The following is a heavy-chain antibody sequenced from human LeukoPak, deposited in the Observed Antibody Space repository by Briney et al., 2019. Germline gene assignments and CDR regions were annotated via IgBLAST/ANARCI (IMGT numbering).Heavy chain of an antibody. CDR3: YCYPNWFDP. V-gene: IGHV4-38-2*01. CDR1: GHSISSGYY. Sequence: PSETLSLTCAVSGHSISSGYYWGWIRQPPGKGLEWIGSIYHSGSTYYNPSLKSRVTISVDTSKNQFSLKLSSVTAADTAVYYCYCYPNWFDPWGQGTLVTVSS. D-gene: IGHD2-21*02. CDR2: IYHSGST. J-gene: IGHJ5*02.